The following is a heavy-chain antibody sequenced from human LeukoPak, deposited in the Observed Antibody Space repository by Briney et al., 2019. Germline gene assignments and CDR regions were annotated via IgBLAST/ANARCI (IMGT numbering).Heavy chain of an antibody. V-gene: IGHV3-7*01. CDR1: GFTFSSYW. D-gene: IGHD3-10*01. J-gene: IGHJ4*02. Sequence: GGSLRLSCAASGFTFSSYWMSWVRQAPGKGLEWVANIKQDGSEKYYVDSVKGRFTISRDNAKNSLYLQMNSLRAEDTAVYYCAKGDSGSYYKALDYWGQGTLVTVSS. CDR3: AKGDSGSYYKALDY. CDR2: IKQDGSEK.